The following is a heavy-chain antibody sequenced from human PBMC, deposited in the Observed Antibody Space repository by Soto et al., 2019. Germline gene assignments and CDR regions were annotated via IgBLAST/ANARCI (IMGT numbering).Heavy chain of an antibody. D-gene: IGHD2-15*01. Sequence: GGSLRLSCAASGFTFSSYGMHWVRQAPGKGLEWVAVISYDGSNKYYADSVKGRFTISRDNSKNTLYLQMNSLRAEDTAVYYCAKDRRDISVAGPDYYYYGMDVWGQGTTVTVSS. CDR3: AKDRRDISVAGPDYYYYGMDV. CDR1: GFTFSSYG. J-gene: IGHJ6*02. V-gene: IGHV3-30*18. CDR2: ISYDGSNK.